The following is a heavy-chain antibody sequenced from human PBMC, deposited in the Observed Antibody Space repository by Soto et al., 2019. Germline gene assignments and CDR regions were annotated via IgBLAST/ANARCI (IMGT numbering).Heavy chain of an antibody. CDR2: VIPNLGVT. CDR3: ARDKGYCSDTSCPAFDY. D-gene: IGHD2-15*01. J-gene: IGHJ4*02. CDR1: VGTLSSYT. V-gene: IGHV1-69*08. Sequence: QVQPVQSGAEVKKPGSSVKVSCKASVGTLSSYTFSWVRQAPGQGLEWVGRVIPNLGVTNYAKKFQGRFTIVVDTSTSTAYMELNSLRYEDTAVYYCARDKGYCSDTSCPAFDYLCQGTLVTVSS.